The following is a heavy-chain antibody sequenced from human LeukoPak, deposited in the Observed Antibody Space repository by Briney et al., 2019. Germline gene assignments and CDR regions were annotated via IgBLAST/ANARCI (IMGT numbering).Heavy chain of an antibody. J-gene: IGHJ4*02. CDR3: AKGHTYGMI. CDR1: GFTFSDYY. CDR2: ISSSGTTM. Sequence: PGGSLRLSCAASGFTFSDYYMSWIRQTPGKELEWVSYISSSGTTMEYAKSVKGRFTISRDNAKDSLYLQMNSLEAEDTAVYYCAKGHTYGMIWGQGTLVSVSS. D-gene: IGHD2-8*01. V-gene: IGHV3-11*01.